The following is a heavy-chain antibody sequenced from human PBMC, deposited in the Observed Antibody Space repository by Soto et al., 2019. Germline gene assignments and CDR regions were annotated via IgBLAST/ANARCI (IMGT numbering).Heavy chain of an antibody. CDR2: ISSSSSTI. CDR1: GFTFSSYS. J-gene: IGHJ6*03. CDR3: ARVGYCSGGSCYTYYYYYYMDV. Sequence: GGSLRLSCAASGFTFSSYSMNWVRQAPGKGLEWVSYISSSSSTIYYADSVKGRFTISRDNAKNSLYLQMNSLRAEDTAVYYCARVGYCSGGSCYTYYYYYYMDVWRKGTTVTVSS. D-gene: IGHD2-15*01. V-gene: IGHV3-48*01.